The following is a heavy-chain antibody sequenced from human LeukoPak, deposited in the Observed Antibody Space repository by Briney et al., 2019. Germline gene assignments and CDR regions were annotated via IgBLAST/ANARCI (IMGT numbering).Heavy chain of an antibody. D-gene: IGHD1-26*01. CDR1: RYTFTNYG. CDR3: ARTIVGLDDALDI. V-gene: IGHV1-18*01. CDR2: ISARNDKT. Sequence: ASVKVSCKASRYTFTNYGISWVRQAPGQGLEWMGWISARNDKTTYAQKHQGRVTMTTDTSTSTVYMELRSLRVDDTAVYYCARTIVGLDDALDIWGQGTLVTVSS. J-gene: IGHJ3*02.